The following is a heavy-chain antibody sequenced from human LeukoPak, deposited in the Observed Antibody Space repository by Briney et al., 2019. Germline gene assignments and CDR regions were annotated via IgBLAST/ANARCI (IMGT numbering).Heavy chain of an antibody. CDR3: AREGLAGTLDY. V-gene: IGHV3-7*01. CDR1: GFTFSSYW. CDR2: IKQDGSEK. D-gene: IGHD6-19*01. J-gene: IGHJ4*02. Sequence: PGGSLRLSCAASGFTFSSYWMSWVRQAPGQGLEWVANIKQDGSEKYYVDSVRGRFTISRDNAKNSLYLQMNSLRAEDTAVYYCAREGLAGTLDYWGQGTLVTVSS.